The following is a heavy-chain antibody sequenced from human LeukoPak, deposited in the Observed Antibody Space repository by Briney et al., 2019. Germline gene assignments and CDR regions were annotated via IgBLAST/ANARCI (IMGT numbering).Heavy chain of an antibody. D-gene: IGHD4-23*01. Sequence: ASVKVSCKASGYTFTSYYMHWVRQAPGQGLEWMGIINPSGGSTSYAQKFQGRVTMTRDTSTSTVYMELSSLRSEDTAVYYCARKLDGGNSDWYFDLWGRGTLVTVSS. J-gene: IGHJ2*01. V-gene: IGHV1-46*01. CDR2: INPSGGST. CDR1: GYTFTSYY. CDR3: ARKLDGGNSDWYFDL.